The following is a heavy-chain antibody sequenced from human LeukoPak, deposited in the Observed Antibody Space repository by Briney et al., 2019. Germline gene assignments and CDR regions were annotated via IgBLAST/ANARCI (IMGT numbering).Heavy chain of an antibody. CDR3: ARDPGRRFYFDY. Sequence: PGGSLRLSCAASGFTVSSNYMSWVRQAPGKGLEWVSVIYSGGSIYYADSAKGRFTISRDNSKNTLHLQMDSLRAEDTAVYYCARDPGRRFYFDYWGQGTLVTVSS. CDR2: IYSGGSI. J-gene: IGHJ4*02. D-gene: IGHD3-16*01. CDR1: GFTVSSNY. V-gene: IGHV3-53*01.